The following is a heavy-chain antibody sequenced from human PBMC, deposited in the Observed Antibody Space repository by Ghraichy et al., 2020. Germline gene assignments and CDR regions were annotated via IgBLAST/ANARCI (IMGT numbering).Heavy chain of an antibody. Sequence: SETLSLTCTVSGGSVSSGSYYWSWIRQPPGKGLEWIGYIYYSGSTNYNPSLKSRVTISVDTSKNQFSLKLSSVTAADTAVYYCARGGDLGYCSGGSCYSDYYYYMDVWGKGTTVTVSS. CDR1: GGSVSSGSYY. V-gene: IGHV4-61*01. D-gene: IGHD2-15*01. CDR2: IYYSGST. J-gene: IGHJ6*03. CDR3: ARGGDLGYCSGGSCYSDYYYYMDV.